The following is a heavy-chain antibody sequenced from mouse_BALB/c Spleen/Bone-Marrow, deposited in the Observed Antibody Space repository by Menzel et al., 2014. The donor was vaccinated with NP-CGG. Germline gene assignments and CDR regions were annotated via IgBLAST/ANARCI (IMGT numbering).Heavy chain of an antibody. CDR1: GFSLTSYG. V-gene: IGHV2-9*02. J-gene: IGHJ4*01. Sequence: VQLQQSGPGLVAPSQSLSITCTVSGFSLTSYGVHWVRQPPGKGLEWLGVIWAGGSIYYNSALMSRLSTSKDNSKSQVFLKMNSLQTDDTAMYYCARDRGFGYDRTMDSWGQGTSVTVSS. CDR2: IWAGGSI. CDR3: ARDRGFGYDRTMDS. D-gene: IGHD2-2*01.